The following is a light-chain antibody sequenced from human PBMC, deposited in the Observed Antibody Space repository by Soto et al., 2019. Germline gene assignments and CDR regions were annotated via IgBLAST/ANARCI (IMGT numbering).Light chain of an antibody. Sequence: QSVLTQLPSTSGTPGQRVTISCSGRTSNTGINSVYWYQQLPGTAPKLLIYRDGQRPSGVPDRFSGAKSATSASLAIRGLRSEDEADYYCAAWDASLSAWVFGGGTKLTVL. V-gene: IGLV1-47*01. CDR3: AAWDASLSAWV. CDR2: RDG. CDR1: TSNTGINS. J-gene: IGLJ3*02.